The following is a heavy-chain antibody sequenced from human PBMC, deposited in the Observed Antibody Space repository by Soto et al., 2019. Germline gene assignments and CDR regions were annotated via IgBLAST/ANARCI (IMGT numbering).Heavy chain of an antibody. J-gene: IGHJ5*02. CDR1: GGSISSSSYS. CDR2: VYFIGNT. Sequence: SETLSLTCTVSGGSISSSSYSWSWIRQHPGKGLEWIGYVYFIGNTDYNPSLNSRVTISVDTSKKQFSLRLTSVTVADTAVYYCARLGYDSSGYPIWFDPWGQGTLVTSPQ. CDR3: ARLGYDSSGYPIWFDP. V-gene: IGHV4-31*03. D-gene: IGHD3-22*01.